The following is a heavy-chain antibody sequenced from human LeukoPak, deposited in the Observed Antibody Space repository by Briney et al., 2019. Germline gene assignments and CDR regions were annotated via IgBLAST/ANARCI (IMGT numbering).Heavy chain of an antibody. J-gene: IGHJ3*02. Sequence: SETLSLSCTVPGGSISSYYWSWIRQPPGKGLEWIGYVYYSGSTNYNPSLKSRVTISVDTSKNQFSLKLSSVTAADTAVYYCARSQSTYYDFWSGYSFEAFDIWGQGTMVTVSS. CDR1: GGSISSYY. CDR2: VYYSGST. V-gene: IGHV4-59*01. D-gene: IGHD3-3*01. CDR3: ARSQSTYYDFWSGYSFEAFDI.